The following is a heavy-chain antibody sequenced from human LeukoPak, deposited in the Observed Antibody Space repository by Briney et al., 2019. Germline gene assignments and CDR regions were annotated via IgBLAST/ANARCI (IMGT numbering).Heavy chain of an antibody. D-gene: IGHD3-3*01. V-gene: IGHV4-59*01. CDR1: GGSISSYY. CDR2: IYYSGST. CDR3: ARDGIEEYDFWSGYYHYYMDV. Sequence: PSETLSLTCTVSGGSISSYYWSWIRQPPGKGLEWIGYIYYSGSTNYNPSLKSRVTISVDTSKNQFSLKLSSVTAADTAVYYCARDGIEEYDFWSGYYHYYMDVWGKGTTVTVSS. J-gene: IGHJ6*03.